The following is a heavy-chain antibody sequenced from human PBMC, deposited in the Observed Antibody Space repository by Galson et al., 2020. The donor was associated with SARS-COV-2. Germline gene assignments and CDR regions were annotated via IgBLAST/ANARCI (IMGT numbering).Heavy chain of an antibody. Sequence: ASETLSLTCTVSGGSISSYYWSWIRQPPGKGLEWIGYIYYSGSTDYNPSLKSRVTISVDTSNNQFSLKLSSVTAADTAVYYCARDGTLYDSSGYSFHYWGQGTLVTVSS. CDR1: GGSISSYY. D-gene: IGHD3-22*01. CDR2: IYYSGST. CDR3: ARDGTLYDSSGYSFHY. J-gene: IGHJ4*02. V-gene: IGHV4-59*01.